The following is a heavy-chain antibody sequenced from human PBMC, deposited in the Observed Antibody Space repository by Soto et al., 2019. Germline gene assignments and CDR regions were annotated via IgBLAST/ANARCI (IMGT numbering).Heavy chain of an antibody. CDR3: ARDSVLLSATYYYGMDI. V-gene: IGHV4-61*01. CDR1: GGSISSNIYY. CDR2: TYYSGST. Sequence: SETLSLTCTVSGGSISSNIYYWGWIRQPPGKGLEWIGYTYYSGSTNYNPSLKSRVTISVDTSKNQFSLKLISVTAADTAVYYCARDSVLLSATYYYGMDIWGQGTTVTVSS. D-gene: IGHD1-26*01. J-gene: IGHJ6*02.